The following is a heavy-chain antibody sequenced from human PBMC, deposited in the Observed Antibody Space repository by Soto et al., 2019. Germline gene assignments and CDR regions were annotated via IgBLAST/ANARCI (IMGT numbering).Heavy chain of an antibody. CDR3: AREIVTSGGHNYF. CDR2: VYHTGDT. Sequence: SETLSLTCGVSGGTVASSHWWSWGRQSPGRGLEWIGNVYHTGDTNFNPSLQSRVTFSVDKSNNQFSLRLTSVTAADTAVYFCAREIVTSGGHNYF. CDR1: GGTVASSHW. V-gene: IGHV4-4*02. D-gene: IGHD3-10*01. J-gene: IGHJ2*01.